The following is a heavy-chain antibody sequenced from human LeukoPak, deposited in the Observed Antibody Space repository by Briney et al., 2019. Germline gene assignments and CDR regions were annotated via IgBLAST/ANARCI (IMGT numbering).Heavy chain of an antibody. CDR2: INAGNGNT. CDR1: GYTFTSYA. J-gene: IGHJ4*02. V-gene: IGHV1-3*01. D-gene: IGHD6-19*01. Sequence: ASVKVSCKASGYTFTSYAMHWVRQAPGQRLEWMGWINAGNGNTKYSQKFQGRVTITRDTSASTAYMELSSLRSEDTAVYYCARYYLAVANRPGYWGQGTLVTVSS. CDR3: ARYYLAVANRPGY.